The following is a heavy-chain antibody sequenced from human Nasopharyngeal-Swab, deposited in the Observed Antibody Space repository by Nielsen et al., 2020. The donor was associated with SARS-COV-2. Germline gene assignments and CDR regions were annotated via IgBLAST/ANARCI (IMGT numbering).Heavy chain of an antibody. CDR2: IYTSGST. D-gene: IGHD4-17*01. V-gene: IGHV4-4*07. CDR1: GGSISSYY. CDR3: ARDYGDYDNNAFDI. Sequence: SETLSLTCTVSGGSISSYYWSWIRQPAGKGLEWIGRIYTSGSTNYNPSLKSRVTMSVDTSKNQFSLKLSSVTAADTAVYYCARDYGDYDNNAFDIWGQGTMVTVSS. J-gene: IGHJ3*02.